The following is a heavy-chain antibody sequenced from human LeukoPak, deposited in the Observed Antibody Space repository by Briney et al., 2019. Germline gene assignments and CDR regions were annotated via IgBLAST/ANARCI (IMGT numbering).Heavy chain of an antibody. CDR2: INPNSGGT. J-gene: IGHJ6*03. CDR3: ARGVLYYDSSGYYYSVYYYYYMDV. D-gene: IGHD3-22*01. CDR1: GYTFTGYY. Sequence: GASVKVSCKASGYTFTGYYMHWVRQAPGQGLEWMGWINPNSGGTNYAQKLQGRVTMTTDTSTSTAYMELRSLRSDDTAVYYCARGVLYYDSSGYYYSVYYYYYMDVWGKGTTVTVSS. V-gene: IGHV1-2*02.